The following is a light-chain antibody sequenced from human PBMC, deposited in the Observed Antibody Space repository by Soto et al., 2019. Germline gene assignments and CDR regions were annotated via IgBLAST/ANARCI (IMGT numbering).Light chain of an antibody. CDR3: AAWDDSLSVVV. V-gene: IGLV1-47*01. Sequence: QSVLTQPPSAAGTPGQRVTISCSGSSSNIGSNYVHWYQHLPGTAPKLLIYRNNQRPSGVPDRFSGSESGTSASLAISGLRSEDEADYYCAAWDDSLSVVVFGGGTKVTVL. CDR2: RNN. CDR1: SSNIGSNY. J-gene: IGLJ2*01.